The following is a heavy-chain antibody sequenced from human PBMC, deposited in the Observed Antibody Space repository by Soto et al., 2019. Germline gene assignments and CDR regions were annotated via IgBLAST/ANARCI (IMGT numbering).Heavy chain of an antibody. Sequence: LRRSCAGSGFTFSSYWMSGVRQGPVNVLEWVANIKQDGSEKYYVDSVKGRFTISRDNAKNSLYLQMNSLRAEDTAVYCCARDRGITSYWAQGTLVTFSS. J-gene: IGHJ4*02. CDR3: ARDRGITSY. D-gene: IGHD1-20*01. V-gene: IGHV3-7*01. CDR2: IKQDGSEK. CDR1: GFTFSSYW.